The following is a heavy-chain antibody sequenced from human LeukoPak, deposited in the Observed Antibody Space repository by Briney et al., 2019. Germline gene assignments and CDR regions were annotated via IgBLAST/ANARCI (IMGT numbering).Heavy chain of an antibody. V-gene: IGHV1-2*02. D-gene: IGHD2-2*01. Sequence: ASVKVSCKASGYTFTDYYMYWVRQAPGQGFEWMGWINPNDGDTNYAQKFQGRVTMTRDTSISTAHMEVSRLRSDDTAVYYCARANFLYCSSSTCLFDYWGQGTLVTVSS. J-gene: IGHJ4*02. CDR3: ARANFLYCSSSTCLFDY. CDR1: GYTFTDYY. CDR2: INPNDGDT.